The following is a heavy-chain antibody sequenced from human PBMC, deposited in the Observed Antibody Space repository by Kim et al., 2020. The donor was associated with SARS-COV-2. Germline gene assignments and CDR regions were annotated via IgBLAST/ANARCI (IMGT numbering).Heavy chain of an antibody. CDR2: INHSGST. V-gene: IGHV4-34*01. J-gene: IGHJ5*02. CDR3: ARGCVAAAAYNWFDP. D-gene: IGHD6-13*01. Sequence: SETLSLTCAVYGGSFSGYYWSWIRQPPGKGLEWIGEINHSGSTNYNPSLKSRVTISVDTSKNQFSLKLSSVTAADTAVYYCARGCVAAAAYNWFDPWGQGTLVTVSS. CDR1: GGSFSGYY.